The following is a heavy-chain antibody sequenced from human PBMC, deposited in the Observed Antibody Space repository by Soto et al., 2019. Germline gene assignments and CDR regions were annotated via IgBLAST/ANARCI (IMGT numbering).Heavy chain of an antibody. CDR3: ARGGGLRDWLLY. Sequence: GGSLRLSCAASGFTFSSYGMHWVRQAPGKGLEWVAVIWYDGSNKYYADSVKGRFTISRDNSKNTLYLQMNSLRAEDTAVYYCARGGGLRDWLLYWGQGTLVTVSS. D-gene: IGHD3-9*01. V-gene: IGHV3-33*01. J-gene: IGHJ4*02. CDR1: GFTFSSYG. CDR2: IWYDGSNK.